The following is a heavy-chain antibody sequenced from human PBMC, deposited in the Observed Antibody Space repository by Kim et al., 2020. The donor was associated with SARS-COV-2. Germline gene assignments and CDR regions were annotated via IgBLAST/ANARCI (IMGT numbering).Heavy chain of an antibody. J-gene: IGHJ2*01. Sequence: SETLSLTCTVSGGSISSYYWSWIRQPPGKGLEWIGYIYYSGSTNYNPSLKSRVTISVDTSKNQFSLKLSSVTAADTAVYYCARDGGGWLKCSWYFDLWGRGTLVTVSS. CDR1: GGSISSYY. D-gene: IGHD5-12*01. V-gene: IGHV4-59*12. CDR3: ARDGGGWLKCSWYFDL. CDR2: IYYSGST.